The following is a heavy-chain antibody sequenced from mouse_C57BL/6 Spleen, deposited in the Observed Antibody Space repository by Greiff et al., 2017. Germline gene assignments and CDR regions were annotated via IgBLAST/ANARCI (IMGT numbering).Heavy chain of an antibody. Sequence: VQLQQSGAELVKPGASVQISCKASGYAFSSYWMNWVKQRPGKGLEWIGQIYPGDGDTNYNGKFKGKATLTADKSSSTAYMQLSSLTSEDSAVYFCARWGGYDEGYYFDYWGQGTTLTVSS. D-gene: IGHD2-2*01. J-gene: IGHJ2*01. CDR3: ARWGGYDEGYYFDY. V-gene: IGHV1-80*01. CDR2: IYPGDGDT. CDR1: GYAFSSYW.